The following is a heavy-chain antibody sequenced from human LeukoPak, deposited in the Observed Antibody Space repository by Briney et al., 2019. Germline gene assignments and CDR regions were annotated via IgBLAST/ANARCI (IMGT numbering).Heavy chain of an antibody. CDR2: IYYSGST. D-gene: IGHD3-22*01. J-gene: IGHJ4*02. V-gene: IGHV4-59*01. CDR1: GGSISSYY. CDR3: ARQKDYYDSSGYIRYYFDN. Sequence: SETLSLTCTVSGGSISSYYWSWIRQPPGKGPEWIGYIYYSGSTNYNPSLKSRVTISVDTSKNQFSLKLSSVPAADTAVYYCARQKDYYDSSGYIRYYFDNWGQGTLVTVSS.